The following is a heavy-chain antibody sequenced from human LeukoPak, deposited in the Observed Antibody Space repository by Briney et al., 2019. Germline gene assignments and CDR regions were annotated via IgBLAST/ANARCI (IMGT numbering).Heavy chain of an antibody. V-gene: IGHV1-2*02. CDR2: INPNSGGT. D-gene: IGHD1-26*01. CDR3: AGGWELNDY. J-gene: IGHJ4*02. CDR1: GYAFTGYY. Sequence: ASVKVSCKTSGYAFTGYYLHWVRQAPGQGLEWMGWINPNSGGTNYAQKFQGRVTMTRDTSIRTVYMELSRLRSDDTAVYYCAGGWELNDYWGQGTLITVSA.